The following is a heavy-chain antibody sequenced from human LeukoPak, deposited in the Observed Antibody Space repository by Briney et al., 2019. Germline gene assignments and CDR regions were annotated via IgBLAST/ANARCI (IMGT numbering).Heavy chain of an antibody. CDR2: TYSDGRS. CDR1: GFTVSSNY. D-gene: IGHD3-22*01. J-gene: IGHJ4*02. Sequence: PGGSLRLSCAASGFTVSSNYMSWVRQAPGKGLEWVSVTYSDGRSYYADSVKGRFTISRDNSKNTLYLQMNSLRAEDTALYYCARESNSGYYLSYWGQGTLVAVSS. CDR3: ARESNSGYYLSY. V-gene: IGHV3-66*01.